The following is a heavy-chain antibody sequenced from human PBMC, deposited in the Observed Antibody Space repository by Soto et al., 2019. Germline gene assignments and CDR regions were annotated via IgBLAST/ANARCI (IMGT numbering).Heavy chain of an antibody. CDR2: ISSSGNTI. D-gene: IGHD3-22*01. CDR1: GFTFSDDY. Sequence: QVQLVESGGGVVKTSWSLRIACAASGFTFSDDYMSWVRQAPGKGLEWVSYISSSGNTIYYADSVKGRFTISRDNAKNSVYLQMNSLRAEDTALYFCAKMSSENYYEPVFSWGQGTLVTVSS. V-gene: IGHV3-11*01. J-gene: IGHJ5*02. CDR3: AKMSSENYYEPVFS.